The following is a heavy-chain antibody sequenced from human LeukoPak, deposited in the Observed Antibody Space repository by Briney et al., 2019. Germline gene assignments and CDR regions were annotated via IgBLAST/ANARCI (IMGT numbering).Heavy chain of an antibody. D-gene: IGHD5-18*01. Sequence: GESLRISCKGSGYTFIRFWIGWVRQMPGKGLEWMGIIYPGDSETRYSPSFQGQVTISVDKSISTAYLQWSSLKASDTAVYYCATGGIYSSNFDYWGQGTLVTVSS. CDR3: ATGGIYSSNFDY. J-gene: IGHJ4*02. V-gene: IGHV5-51*01. CDR1: GYTFIRFW. CDR2: IYPGDSET.